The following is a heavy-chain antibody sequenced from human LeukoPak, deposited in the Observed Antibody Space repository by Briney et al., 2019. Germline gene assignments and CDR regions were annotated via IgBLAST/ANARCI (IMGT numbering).Heavy chain of an antibody. V-gene: IGHV4-39*01. D-gene: IGHD3-3*01. J-gene: IGHJ4*02. CDR2: IYYSGST. Sequence: SETLSLTCTVSGGSISSSSYYWGWIRQPPGKGLDWIGSIYYSGSTYYNPSLKSRVTISLDTSKNQFSRKLSSVTAPHSALYDCAGKNRLFGVVVFNYWGQGTLVTVSP. CDR1: GGSISSSSYY. CDR3: AGKNRLFGVVVFNY.